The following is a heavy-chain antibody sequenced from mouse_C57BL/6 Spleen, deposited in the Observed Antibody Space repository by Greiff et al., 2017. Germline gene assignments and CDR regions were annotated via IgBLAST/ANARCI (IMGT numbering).Heavy chain of an antibody. CDR3: ARESGVWSYFDY. J-gene: IGHJ2*01. D-gene: IGHD2-10*02. V-gene: IGHV5-17*01. CDR1: GFTFSDYG. CDR2: ISSGSSTI. Sequence: EVMLVESGGGLVKPGGSLKLSCAASGFTFSDYGMHWVRQAPEKGLEWVAYISSGSSTIYYADTVKGRFTISRDNAKNTLFLQMTSLRSEDTAMYYCARESGVWSYFDYWGQGTTLTVSS.